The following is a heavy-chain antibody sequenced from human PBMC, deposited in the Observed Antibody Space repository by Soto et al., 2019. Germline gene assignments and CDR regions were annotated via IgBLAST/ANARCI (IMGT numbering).Heavy chain of an antibody. CDR1: GFTFSAYG. CDR3: ARKYSSSIPFDY. Sequence: RRLSCAASGFTFSAYGMHWVRQAPGKGLEWVAVIWYDGSNAYYADSTKGRFSISRDNSKNTLFLQMNSLRAEDTAVYYCARKYSSSIPFDYWGQGTLVTVSS. CDR2: IWYDGSNA. D-gene: IGHD6-13*01. V-gene: IGHV3-33*02. J-gene: IGHJ4*02.